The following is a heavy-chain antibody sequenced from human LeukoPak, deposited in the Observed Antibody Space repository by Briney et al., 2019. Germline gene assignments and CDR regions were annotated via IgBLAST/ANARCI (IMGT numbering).Heavy chain of an antibody. J-gene: IGHJ4*02. CDR2: ISAYNGNT. CDR1: GYTFTSYG. Sequence: GASVKVSCKASGYTFTSYGISWVRQAPGQGLEWMGWISAYNGNTNYAQKLQGRVTMTTDTSTSTAYMELRSLRSDDTAVYYCARVYALPLLSQIVAHVDYWGQGTLVTVSS. D-gene: IGHD5-12*01. CDR3: ARVYALPLLSQIVAHVDY. V-gene: IGHV1-18*01.